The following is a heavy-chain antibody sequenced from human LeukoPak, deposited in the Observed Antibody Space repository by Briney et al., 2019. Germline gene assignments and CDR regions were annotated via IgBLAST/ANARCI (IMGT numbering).Heavy chain of an antibody. CDR2: ISYDGSNK. J-gene: IGHJ4*02. Sequence: GRSLRLSCAASGFTFSSYAMHWVRQAPGKGLEWVAVISYDGSNKYYADSVKGRFTISRDNSKNTLYLQMNSLRAEDTAVYYCARFSRGVCSSTSCYVDYWGQGTLVTVSS. V-gene: IGHV3-30*04. CDR1: GFTFSSYA. D-gene: IGHD2-2*01. CDR3: ARFSRGVCSSTSCYVDY.